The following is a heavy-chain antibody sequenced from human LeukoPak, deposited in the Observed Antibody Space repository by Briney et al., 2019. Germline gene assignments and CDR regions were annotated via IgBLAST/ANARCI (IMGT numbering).Heavy chain of an antibody. V-gene: IGHV3-53*01. CDR1: GFTFSSYA. Sequence: AGGSLRLSCAASGFTFSSYAMSWVRQAPGKGLEWVSVIYSGGSTYYADSVKGRFTISRDNSKNTLYLQMNSLRAEDTAVYYCARALYSSGWYRNWGQGTLVTISS. D-gene: IGHD6-19*01. CDR3: ARALYSSGWYRN. J-gene: IGHJ4*02. CDR2: IYSGGST.